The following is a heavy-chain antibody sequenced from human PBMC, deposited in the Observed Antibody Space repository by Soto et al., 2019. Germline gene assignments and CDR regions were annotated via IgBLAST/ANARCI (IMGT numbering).Heavy chain of an antibody. CDR1: GYTFTGYY. D-gene: IGHD3-10*01. CDR2: INPNSGGT. Sequence: QVQLVQSGAEVKKPGASVKVSCKASGYTFTGYYMHWVRQAPGQGLEWMGWINPNSGGTNYAQKFQGWVTMTRDTSRSTAYMELSRLRSDDTAVYYCARGGSLWFGELSAYYYGMDVWGQGTTVTVSS. V-gene: IGHV1-2*04. J-gene: IGHJ6*02. CDR3: ARGGSLWFGELSAYYYGMDV.